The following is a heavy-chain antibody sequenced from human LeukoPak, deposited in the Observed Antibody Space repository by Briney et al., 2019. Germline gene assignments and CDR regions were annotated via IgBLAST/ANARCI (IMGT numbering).Heavy chain of an antibody. Sequence: GGPLRLSCAASGFTFRSYSMNWVRQAPGKGLEWVSSISSSSNDIYYADSVKSRFTISRDNAQTSQYLQMDSRRAEDTAVYYCARGFAYYDFWSGYSKGIIPRWYMDVWGKGTTVTVSS. V-gene: IGHV3-21*01. CDR2: ISSSSNDI. CDR3: ARGFAYYDFWSGYSKGIIPRWYMDV. CDR1: GFTFRSYS. J-gene: IGHJ6*03. D-gene: IGHD3-3*01.